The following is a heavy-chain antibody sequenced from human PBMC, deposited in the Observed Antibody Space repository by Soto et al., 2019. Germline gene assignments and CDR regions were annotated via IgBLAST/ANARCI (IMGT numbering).Heavy chain of an antibody. Sequence: GGSLRLSCAASGFTFSSYAMSWVRQAPGKGLEWVSAISGSGGSTYYADSVKGRFTISRDNSKNTLYLQMNSLRAEDTAVYYCAYKLAALRYYRCMDVRGQGTMVTGSS. CDR2: ISGSGGST. D-gene: IGHD6-6*01. CDR3: AYKLAALRYYRCMDV. CDR1: GFTFSSYA. V-gene: IGHV3-23*01. J-gene: IGHJ6*02.